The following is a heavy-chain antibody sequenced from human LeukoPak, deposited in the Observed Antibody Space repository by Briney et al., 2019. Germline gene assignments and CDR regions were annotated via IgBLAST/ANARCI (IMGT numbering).Heavy chain of an antibody. D-gene: IGHD3-3*01. Sequence: GASVKVSCKASGYTFTSYGISWVRQAPGQGLEWMGWISAYNGNTNYAQKLQGRITMTTDTSTSTAYMELRSPRSDDTAVYYCARVYTIFAVAKGYYMDVWGKGTTVTVSS. V-gene: IGHV1-18*01. CDR2: ISAYNGNT. J-gene: IGHJ6*03. CDR1: GYTFTSYG. CDR3: ARVYTIFAVAKGYYMDV.